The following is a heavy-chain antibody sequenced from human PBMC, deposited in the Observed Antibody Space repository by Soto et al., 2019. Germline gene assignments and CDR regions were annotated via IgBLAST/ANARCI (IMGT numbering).Heavy chain of an antibody. D-gene: IGHD2-2*02. CDR3: ARGASYTWDY. J-gene: IGHJ4*02. CDR2: MNPRDPDT. Sequence: EVHLVQSGAEVKKPGEFLQISCQVSADTFRNYWIGWVRQMPGEGLEWMAIMNPRDPDTRYSPPFQGQVTISFDKSIKTAYLQWTSLKASDTAMYYCARGASYTWDYWGQGTLVTVSS. CDR1: ADTFRNYW. V-gene: IGHV5-51*03.